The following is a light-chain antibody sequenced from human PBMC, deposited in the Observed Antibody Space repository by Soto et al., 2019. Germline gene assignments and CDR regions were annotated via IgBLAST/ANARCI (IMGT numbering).Light chain of an antibody. J-gene: IGKJ1*01. CDR1: QGVRNY. Sequence: DIVLTQSPGTLSLSPGDRATLSCRASQGVRNYVAWYQQRPGQAPRLLIYDASNRATGIPDRFSGSGSGTDFTLTISSLEPEDFAVYYCQQYRGWPRTFGQGTKVEIK. V-gene: IGKV3-11*01. CDR3: QQYRGWPRT. CDR2: DAS.